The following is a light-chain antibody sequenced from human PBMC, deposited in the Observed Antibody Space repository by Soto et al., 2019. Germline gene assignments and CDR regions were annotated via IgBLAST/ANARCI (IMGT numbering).Light chain of an antibody. V-gene: IGKV3-11*01. CDR3: QQLRSYPST. Sequence: EIVLTQSPATLSLSPGERATLSCRASQSVSSYLAWYQQKPGQAPRLLIYDASNRATGIPTRFSGSGSGTDFTLTISGLQPEDFAAYYCQQLRSYPSTFGGGTKVDIK. CDR1: QSVSSY. J-gene: IGKJ4*01. CDR2: DAS.